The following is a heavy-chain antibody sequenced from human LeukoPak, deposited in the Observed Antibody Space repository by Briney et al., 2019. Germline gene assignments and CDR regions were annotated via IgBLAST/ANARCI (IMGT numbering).Heavy chain of an antibody. CDR1: GFSFRNYT. J-gene: IGHJ4*02. Sequence: PGGSLRLSCAVSGFSFRNYTMNWVRQAPGKGLEWVSYISSSSSTIYYADSVKGRFTISRDNAKNSLYLQMNSLRAEDTAVYYCARAWNPTGYSSGPLGYWGQGTLVTVSP. D-gene: IGHD6-19*01. CDR3: ARAWNPTGYSSGPLGY. V-gene: IGHV3-48*04. CDR2: ISSSSSTI.